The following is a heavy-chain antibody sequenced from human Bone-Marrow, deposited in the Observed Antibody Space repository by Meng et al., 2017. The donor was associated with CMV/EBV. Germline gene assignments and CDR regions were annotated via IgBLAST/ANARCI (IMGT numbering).Heavy chain of an antibody. D-gene: IGHD6-19*01. CDR3: AKDRAVAALYGMDV. Sequence: GGSLRLSCAASGFTFSSYGMHWVRQAPGKGLEWVAVIWYDGSNKYYADSVKGRFTISRDNSKNTLYLQMNSLRAEDTAVYYCAKDRAVAALYGMDVWGQGTTATV. J-gene: IGHJ6*02. CDR2: IWYDGSNK. CDR1: GFTFSSYG. V-gene: IGHV3-33*06.